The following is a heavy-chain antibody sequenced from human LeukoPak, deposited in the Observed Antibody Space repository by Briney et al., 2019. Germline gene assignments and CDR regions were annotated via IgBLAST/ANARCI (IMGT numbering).Heavy chain of an antibody. CDR1: GFTFNSYW. D-gene: IGHD6-19*01. CDR3: ARSLGQWLTNFDY. CDR2: IKQDGSEK. Sequence: GGSLRLSCAASGFTFNSYWMSWVRQAPGKGLEWVANIKQDGSEKHYVDSVKGRFTISRDNAKNSLYLQMNSLRAEDTAVYYCARSLGQWLTNFDYWGQGTLVTVSS. V-gene: IGHV3-7*01. J-gene: IGHJ4*02.